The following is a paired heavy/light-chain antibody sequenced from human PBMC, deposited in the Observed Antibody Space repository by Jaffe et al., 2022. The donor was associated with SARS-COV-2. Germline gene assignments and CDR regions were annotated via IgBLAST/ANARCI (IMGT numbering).Heavy chain of an antibody. D-gene: IGHD3-16*01. CDR2: ISYDGSNK. CDR3: AKEGGLKYFDY. V-gene: IGHV3-30*18. J-gene: IGHJ4*02. Sequence: QVQLVESGGGVVQPGRSLRLSCVASGFTFRTYDMHWVRQGPGEGLEWVAVISYDGSNKYYADSVKGRFTISRDNSKNTLYLQMNSLRAEDTAVYYCAKEGGLKYFDYWGQGTLVTVAS. CDR1: GFTFRTYD.
Light chain of an antibody. V-gene: IGLV2-8*01. CDR1: SSDVGAFNY. J-gene: IGLJ1*01. CDR2: EVS. CDR3: SSYAGNGDCV. Sequence: QSALTQPPSASGSPGQSVTISCSGTSSDVGAFNYVSWYQQHPGKAPKLMIYEVSKRPSGVPDRFSGSKSDNTASLTVSGLQAEDEADYYCSSYAGNGDCVFGTGTKVTVL.